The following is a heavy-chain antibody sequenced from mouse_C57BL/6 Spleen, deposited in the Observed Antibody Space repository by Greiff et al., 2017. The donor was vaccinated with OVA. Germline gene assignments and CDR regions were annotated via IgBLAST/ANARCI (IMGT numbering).Heavy chain of an antibody. J-gene: IGHJ3*01. D-gene: IGHD4-1*01. V-gene: IGHV1-55*01. CDR2: IYPGSGST. CDR3: ARSASGTAWFAY. Sequence: QVQLQQPGAELVKPGASVKMSCKASGYTFTSYWITWVKQRPGQGLEWIGDIYPGSGSTNCNEKFKSKATLTVDTSSSTAYMQLSSLTSEDSAVYYCARSASGTAWFAYWGKGTLVTVSA. CDR1: GYTFTSYW.